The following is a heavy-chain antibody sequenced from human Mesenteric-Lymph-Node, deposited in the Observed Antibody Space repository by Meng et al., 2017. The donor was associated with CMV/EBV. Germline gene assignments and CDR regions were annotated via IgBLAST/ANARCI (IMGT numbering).Heavy chain of an antibody. CDR3: ARAGWDSGNYYEWFDP. V-gene: IGHV3-21*04. Sequence: GESLKISCAASGFTFSTYNMNWVRQAPGKGLEWVSSITSSNNYIYYADSVKGRFTISRDNAKNSLYLQMNSLRAEDTAFYYCARAGWDSGNYYEWFDPWGQGTLVTVSS. J-gene: IGHJ5*02. D-gene: IGHD3-22*01. CDR2: ITSSNNYI. CDR1: GFTFSTYN.